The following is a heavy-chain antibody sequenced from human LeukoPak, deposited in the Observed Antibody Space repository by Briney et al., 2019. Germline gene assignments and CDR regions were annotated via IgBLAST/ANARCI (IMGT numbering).Heavy chain of an antibody. CDR3: AREGSSSSCNFDY. CDR2: ISSSSSYT. Sequence: GGSLRLSCAASGFTFSDYYMSWIRQAPGKGLEWVSYISSSSSYTNYADSVKGRFTISRDNAENSLYLQMNSLRAEDTAVYYCAREGSSSSCNFDYWGQGTLVTVSS. V-gene: IGHV3-11*05. D-gene: IGHD6-13*01. CDR1: GFTFSDYY. J-gene: IGHJ4*02.